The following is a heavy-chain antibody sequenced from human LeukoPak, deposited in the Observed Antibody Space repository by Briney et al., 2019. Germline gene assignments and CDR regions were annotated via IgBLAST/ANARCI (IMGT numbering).Heavy chain of an antibody. CDR2: IYHSGST. J-gene: IGHJ4*02. D-gene: IGHD5-12*01. CDR3: ATDRWLFDY. V-gene: IGHV4-38-2*02. CDR1: GYSISSGYY. Sequence: PSETLSLTCTVSGYSISSGYYWGWIRQPPGKGLEWIGSIYHSGSTYYNPSLKSRVTISVDTSKNQFSLKLSSVTAADTAVYYCATDRWLFDYWGQGTLVTVSS.